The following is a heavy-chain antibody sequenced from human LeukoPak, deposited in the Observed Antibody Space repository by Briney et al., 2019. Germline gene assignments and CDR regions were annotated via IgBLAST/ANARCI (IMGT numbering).Heavy chain of an antibody. CDR1: GYTFTGYY. Sequence: GASVKVSCKASGYTFTGYYMHWVRQAPGQGLEWMGWINPNSGGTNYAQKFQGRVTMTRDTSISTAYMELSRLRSDDTAVYYCARGANVEMAQAFDYWGQGTLVTVSS. V-gene: IGHV1-2*02. J-gene: IGHJ4*02. CDR3: ARGANVEMAQAFDY. CDR2: INPNSGGT. D-gene: IGHD5-24*01.